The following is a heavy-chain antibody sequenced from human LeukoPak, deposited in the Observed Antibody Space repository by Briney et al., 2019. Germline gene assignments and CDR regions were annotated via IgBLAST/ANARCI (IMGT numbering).Heavy chain of an antibody. D-gene: IGHD6-19*01. CDR2: INHSGST. CDR1: GGSFSGYY. J-gene: IGHJ5*02. CDR3: ARGQGIAVAGTNWFDP. V-gene: IGHV4-34*01. Sequence: SETLSLTGAVYGGSFSGYYWSWIRQPPGKGLEWIGEINHSGSTNYNPSLKSRVTISVDTSKNQFSLKLSSVTAADTAVYYCARGQGIAVAGTNWFDPWGQGTLVTVSS.